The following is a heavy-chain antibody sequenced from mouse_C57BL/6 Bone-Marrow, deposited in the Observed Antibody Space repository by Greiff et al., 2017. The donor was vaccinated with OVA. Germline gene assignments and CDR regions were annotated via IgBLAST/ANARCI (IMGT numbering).Heavy chain of an antibody. J-gene: IGHJ4*01. CDR3: ASRSYSNSSMDY. CDR1: GYTFTDYN. D-gene: IGHD2-5*01. Sequence: EVQLQQSGPELVKPGASVKIPCKASGYTFTDYNMDWVKQSHGKSLEWIGDINPNNGGTIYNQKFKGKATLTVDKSSSTAYMELRSLTSEDTAVYYGASRSYSNSSMDYWGQGTSVTVSS. CDR2: INPNNGGT. V-gene: IGHV1-18*01.